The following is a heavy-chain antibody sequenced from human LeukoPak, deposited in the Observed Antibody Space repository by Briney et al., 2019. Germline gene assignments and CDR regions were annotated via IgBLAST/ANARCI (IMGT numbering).Heavy chain of an antibody. CDR1: GFTFSSYA. Sequence: PGGSLRLSCAASGFTFSSYAMTWVRQAPGKGLEWVSTVSGSGGSTYYADSVKGRFTISRDNSKNTLYLQMNSLRAEDTAVYYCARLLRSYSGYDPWRPVTVYYYYYMDVWGKGTTVTISS. CDR3: ARLLRSYSGYDPWRPVTVYYYYYMDV. CDR2: VSGSGGST. V-gene: IGHV3-23*01. D-gene: IGHD5-12*01. J-gene: IGHJ6*03.